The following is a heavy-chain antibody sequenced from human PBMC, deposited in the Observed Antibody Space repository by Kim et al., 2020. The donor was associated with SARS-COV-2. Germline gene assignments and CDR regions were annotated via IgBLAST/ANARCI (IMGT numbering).Heavy chain of an antibody. CDR3: ARDPVWFGPNFDY. CDR1: GGSISSSSYY. Sequence: SETLSLTCTVSGGSISSSSYYWGWIRQPPGKGLEWIGSIYYSGSTYYNPSLKSRVTISVDTSKNQFSLKLSSVTAADTAVYYCARDPVWFGPNFDYWGQGTLVTVSS. V-gene: IGHV4-39*07. D-gene: IGHD3-10*01. CDR2: IYYSGST. J-gene: IGHJ4*02.